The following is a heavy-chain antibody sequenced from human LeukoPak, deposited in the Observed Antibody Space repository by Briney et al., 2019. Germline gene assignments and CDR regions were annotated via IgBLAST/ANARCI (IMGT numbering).Heavy chain of an antibody. CDR2: ISYDGSNK. CDR1: GSTFSSYP. CDR3: ASITVTSDAFDI. J-gene: IGHJ3*02. Sequence: GGSRKLSGPPSGSTFSSYPSPGVGQAPGKGLDGGPVISYDGSNKYYADSVKGRFTISRDNSKNTLYLQMNSLRAEDTAVYYCASITVTSDAFDIWGQGTMVTVSS. V-gene: IGHV3-30-3*01. D-gene: IGHD4-17*01.